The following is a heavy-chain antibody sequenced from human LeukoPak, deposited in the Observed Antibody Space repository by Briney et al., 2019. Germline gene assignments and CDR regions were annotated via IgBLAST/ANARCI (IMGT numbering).Heavy chain of an antibody. Sequence: GGLLSPSCAASGLPLSTNAMTWVRQAPGKGLEWVSAISGNGGTTYYADSVKGRFTISRYNSKNTLYLQMNSLRAEDMAVYYCAKDVGCGGDCYRGLIFDFWGQGTVVTVSS. J-gene: IGHJ4*02. CDR1: GLPLSTNA. CDR3: AKDVGCGGDCYRGLIFDF. CDR2: ISGNGGTT. V-gene: IGHV3-23*01. D-gene: IGHD2-21*01.